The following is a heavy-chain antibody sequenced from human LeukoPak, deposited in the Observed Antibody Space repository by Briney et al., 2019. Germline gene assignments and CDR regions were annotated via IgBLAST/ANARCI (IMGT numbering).Heavy chain of an antibody. Sequence: SETLSPTCTVSGGTIGSINYYWAWIRQPPGKGLEWIGTIYYSGSTYYNPYLKSRVTLSTGTSETQFSLKLTSVTAADTAVYYCARQQRYYYGSGPQLLSWFDPWGQGTLVTVSS. D-gene: IGHD3-10*01. CDR3: ARQQRYYYGSGPQLLSWFDP. CDR2: IYYSGST. V-gene: IGHV4-39*01. CDR1: GGTIGSINYY. J-gene: IGHJ5*02.